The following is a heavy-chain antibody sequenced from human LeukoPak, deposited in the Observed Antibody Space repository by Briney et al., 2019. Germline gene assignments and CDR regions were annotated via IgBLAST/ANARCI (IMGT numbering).Heavy chain of an antibody. J-gene: IGHJ6*02. D-gene: IGHD2-2*01. CDR3: ARELRTSHHYGMDV. Sequence: SEALSLTCTVSGGSISSYYWSWIRQPAGKGLEWIGRIYTSGSTNYNPSLKSRVTMSVDTSKNQFSLMLSSVTAADTAVYYCARELRTSHHYGMDVWGQGTTVTVSS. V-gene: IGHV4-4*07. CDR2: IYTSGST. CDR1: GGSISSYY.